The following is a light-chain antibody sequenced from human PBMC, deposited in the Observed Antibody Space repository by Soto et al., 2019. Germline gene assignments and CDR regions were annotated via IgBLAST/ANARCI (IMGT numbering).Light chain of an antibody. V-gene: IGLV1-44*01. J-gene: IGLJ3*02. CDR1: SSNIGSNT. Sequence: QSVVTQPPSASGTPGQRVTISCSGSSSNIGSNTVTWYQQFPGTAPQLLIHTNNHQPSGVPDRFSGSQSGTSASLAISWLQYEDEADYYCAAWDDSLNGPVFGGGTKLTVL. CDR2: TNN. CDR3: AAWDDSLNGPV.